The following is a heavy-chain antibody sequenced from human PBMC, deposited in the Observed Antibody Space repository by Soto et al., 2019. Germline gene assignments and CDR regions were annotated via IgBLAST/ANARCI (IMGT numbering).Heavy chain of an antibody. D-gene: IGHD5-12*01. J-gene: IGHJ6*03. Sequence: ASVKVSCKASGYTFTSYDINWVRQATGQGLEWMGWINPNSGATNYAQKFQGWVTMTRDTSISTAYMELSRLRSDDTAVYYCARDSGTSGYDAYPSDYYYYMDVWGKGTTVTVSS. CDR1: GYTFTSYD. CDR3: ARDSGTSGYDAYPSDYYYYMDV. V-gene: IGHV1-2*04. CDR2: INPNSGAT.